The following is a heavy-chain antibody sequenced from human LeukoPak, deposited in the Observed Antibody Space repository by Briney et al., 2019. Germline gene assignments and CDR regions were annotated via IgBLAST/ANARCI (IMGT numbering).Heavy chain of an antibody. D-gene: IGHD3-9*01. J-gene: IGHJ6*03. Sequence: GASVKVSCKASGYTFTSYGISWVRQAPGQGLEWMGWISAYNGNTNYAQKLQGRVTMTTDTSTSTAYMELRSLRSDDTAVYYCARDFDEARLYYYYMDVWGKGTTVTVSS. CDR3: ARDFDEARLYYYYMDV. CDR1: GYTFTSYG. CDR2: ISAYNGNT. V-gene: IGHV1-18*01.